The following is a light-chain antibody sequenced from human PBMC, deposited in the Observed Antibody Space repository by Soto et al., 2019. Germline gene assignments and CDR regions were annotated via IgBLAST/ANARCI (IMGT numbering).Light chain of an antibody. CDR2: GAS. CDR1: QSVRSN. Sequence: EIVLTQSRATMSVSPGERATLSCRASQSVRSNLAWYQQKPGQAPRLLIYGASTRATGIPARFSGSGSGTEFTLTVSSLQSEDFAVYYCQQYNNWPPITFGQGTKVDIK. J-gene: IGKJ1*01. CDR3: QQYNNWPPIT. V-gene: IGKV3-15*01.